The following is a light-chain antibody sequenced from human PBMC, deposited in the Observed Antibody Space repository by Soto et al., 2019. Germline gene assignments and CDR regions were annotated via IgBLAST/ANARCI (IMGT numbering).Light chain of an antibody. CDR2: GAS. Sequence: EIVLTQSPGTLSLSPGERATLSWRASQSVSSSYLAWYQQKPGQAPRLLIYGASSRATGIPDRFSGSGSGTDFTLTISRLEPEDFAVYYCQQYGSSPCTFGQGTKVDIK. J-gene: IGKJ1*01. CDR1: QSVSSSY. V-gene: IGKV3-20*01. CDR3: QQYGSSPCT.